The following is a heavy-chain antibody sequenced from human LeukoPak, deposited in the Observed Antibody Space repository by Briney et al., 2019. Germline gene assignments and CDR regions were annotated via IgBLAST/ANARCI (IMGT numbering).Heavy chain of an antibody. J-gene: IGHJ4*02. V-gene: IGHV3-7*03. Sequence: GGSLRLSCAASGFSFTTYWMFWVRQAPGKGLEWVATIKSDGSEKFYLDSAKGRFTISRDNSKNTLYLEMNSLSPDDTAVYYCARGVEPLAANTLAYWGQGTLVTVSS. CDR3: ARGVEPLAANTLAY. CDR1: GFSFTTYW. D-gene: IGHD1-14*01. CDR2: IKSDGSEK.